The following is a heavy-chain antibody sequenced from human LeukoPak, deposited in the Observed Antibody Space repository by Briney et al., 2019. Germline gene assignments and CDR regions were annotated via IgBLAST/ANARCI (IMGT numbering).Heavy chain of an antibody. V-gene: IGHV4-59*01. J-gene: IGHJ6*03. CDR2: IYYSGST. Sequence: SETLSLTCTVSGGSISSYYWSWIRQPPGKGLEWIGYIYYSGSTNYNPSLKSRVTISVDTSKNQFSLKLSSVTAADTAVYYCARTYDPYYYHYMDVWGKGTTVTVSS. CDR1: GGSISSYY. D-gene: IGHD3-3*01. CDR3: ARTYDPYYYHYMDV.